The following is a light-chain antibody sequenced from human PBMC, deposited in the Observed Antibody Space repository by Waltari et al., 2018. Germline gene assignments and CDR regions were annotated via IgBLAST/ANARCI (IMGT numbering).Light chain of an antibody. CDR2: RAS. J-gene: IGKJ2*01. CDR1: QSVTTN. CDR3: HQYNNWPPNT. V-gene: IGKV3-15*01. Sequence: ETLMTQSPATLSVSPGERVTLSCRASQSVTTNLAWYQQKPGQAPRLLIYRASTRATGVPARFSGSGSGTEFTLTINALQSEDFAVYYSHQYNNWPPNTFGQGTLLEIK.